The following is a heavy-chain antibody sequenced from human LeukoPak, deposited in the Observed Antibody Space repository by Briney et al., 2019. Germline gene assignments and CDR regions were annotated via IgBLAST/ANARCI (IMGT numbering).Heavy chain of an antibody. J-gene: IGHJ6*02. CDR2: IKQDGSEK. D-gene: IGHD6-19*01. CDR1: GFTFSSYW. V-gene: IGHV3-7*01. Sequence: GGPLRLSCAASGFTFSSYWMSWVRQAPGKGLEWVANIKQDGSEKYYVDSVKGRFAISRDNAKNSLYLQMNSLRAEDTAVYYCARDPNSGWLYYYYYGMDVWGQGTTVTVS. CDR3: ARDPNSGWLYYYYYGMDV.